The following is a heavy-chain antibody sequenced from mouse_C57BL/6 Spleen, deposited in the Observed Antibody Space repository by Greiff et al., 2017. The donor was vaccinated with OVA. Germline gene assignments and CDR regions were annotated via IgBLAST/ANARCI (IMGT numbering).Heavy chain of an antibody. Sequence: QVQLQQSGPGLVAPSQSLSITCTVSGFSLTSYGVHWVRQPPGKGLEWLVVIWSGGSTTYTSAPKSRPSISKYNAKSQVFLKMNSLQTDDTAMYYCARHYGSSYWYFDVWGTGTTVTVSS. J-gene: IGHJ1*03. D-gene: IGHD1-1*01. CDR3: ARHYGSSYWYFDV. CDR1: GFSLTSYG. V-gene: IGHV2-6-1*01. CDR2: IWSGGST.